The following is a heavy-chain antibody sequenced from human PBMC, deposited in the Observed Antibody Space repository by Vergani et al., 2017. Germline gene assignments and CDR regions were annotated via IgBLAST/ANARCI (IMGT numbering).Heavy chain of an antibody. CDR2: IQYDGSDI. CDR3: ARDGHYSVLSGYYIGGGFDI. D-gene: IGHD3-3*01. J-gene: IGHJ3*02. V-gene: IGHV3-30*02. CDR1: GFSVSNSG. Sequence: QVQLVESGGGVVQPGGSLRLSCVASGFSVSNSGMHWVRQTPGKGLEWVAFIQYDGSDIFYADFVEGRFTISRDNSKNSLYLQMRSLRPEDTARYYCARDGHYSVLSGYYIGGGFDIWGQGTMVTVSS.